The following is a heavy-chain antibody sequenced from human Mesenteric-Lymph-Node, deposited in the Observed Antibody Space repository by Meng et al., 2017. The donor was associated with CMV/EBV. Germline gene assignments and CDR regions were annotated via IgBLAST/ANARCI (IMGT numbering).Heavy chain of an antibody. D-gene: IGHD1-20*01. Sequence: LPCMFSTDSISNYCWGWIRQSPGKGLEWIGYICYSGSTNYASSLRGRVTISEDTSKKQFSLKLKSATPADTAVYYCARGYNSNGFDSWGQGTLVTVSS. CDR3: ARGYNSNGFDS. CDR1: TDSISNYC. CDR2: ICYSGST. J-gene: IGHJ4*02. V-gene: IGHV4-59*01.